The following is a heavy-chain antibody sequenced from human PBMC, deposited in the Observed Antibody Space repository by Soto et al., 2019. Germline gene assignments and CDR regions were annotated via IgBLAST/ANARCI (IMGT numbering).Heavy chain of an antibody. CDR2: IYHSGST. D-gene: IGHD2-2*01. CDR3: VRTFPPAPRVVLSHNWFVP. J-gene: IGHJ5*02. Sequence: SETLSLTCTVSGGSISSGGYSWSWIRQPPGKGLEWIGYIYHSGSTYYNPSLKSRVTISVDTSKNQFSLKLSSVTAADTAVYFCVRTFPPAPRVVLSHNWFVPWGPGTLVTVSS. CDR1: GGSISSGGYS. V-gene: IGHV4-61*08.